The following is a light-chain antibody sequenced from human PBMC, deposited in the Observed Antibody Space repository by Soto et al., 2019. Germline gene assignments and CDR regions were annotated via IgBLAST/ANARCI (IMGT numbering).Light chain of an antibody. Sequence: QSVLTQPPSASGTPGQIVAISCSGSSSNIGSNTVTWYQQLPGTAPKLHIYSTSQRSSGVPGRFSGSKSGASASLSISGLQSEDEADYYCAAWDDRLDVYVFGTGTQLTVL. CDR3: AAWDDRLDVYV. V-gene: IGLV1-44*01. J-gene: IGLJ1*01. CDR1: SSNIGSNT. CDR2: STS.